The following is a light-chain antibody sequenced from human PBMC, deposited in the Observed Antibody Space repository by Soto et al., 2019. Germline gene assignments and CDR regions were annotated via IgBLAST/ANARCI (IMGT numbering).Light chain of an antibody. V-gene: IGKV3-15*01. CDR1: QSVSSN. CDR2: GAS. CDR3: QQYNNWPPDRT. J-gene: IGKJ1*01. Sequence: EIVMTQSPATLSVSPGERATLSCRASQSVSSNLAWYQQNPGQAPRLLIYGASTRATGIPARFSGSGSGTEFTLTRSSLQSEDFAMYFCQQYNNWPPDRTFGQGTKVEIK.